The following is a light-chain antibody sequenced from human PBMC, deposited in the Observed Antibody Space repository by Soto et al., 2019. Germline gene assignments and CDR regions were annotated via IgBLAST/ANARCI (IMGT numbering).Light chain of an antibody. Sequence: QSALTQPASVSGSPGQSITISCTRFSSDVGDDKSVSWYQQHPGKAPKLLIYDITHRPSEISDRCSGSKSGDTASLTISGRQAEDEAEYYCSPYTSRSTFFGGGTKVNVL. CDR1: SSDVGDDKS. CDR3: SPYTSRSTF. CDR2: DIT. V-gene: IGLV2-14*03. J-gene: IGLJ2*01.